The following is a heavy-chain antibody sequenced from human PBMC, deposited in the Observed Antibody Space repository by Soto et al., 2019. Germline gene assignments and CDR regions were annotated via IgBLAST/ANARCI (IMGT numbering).Heavy chain of an antibody. Sequence: EVQLVESGGGLVQPGESLILSCAVSGFTFSDHYMDWVRQAPGKGLEWVARTRNKANSYTTEYAASVKGRIIISSDDSKKSLYLQMNSLKTDDTAVYYCARHYYDGSVYYCDYWGQGTLVTVSS. CDR1: GFTFSDHY. CDR2: TRNKANSYTT. D-gene: IGHD3-22*01. J-gene: IGHJ4*02. CDR3: ARHYYDGSVYYCDY. V-gene: IGHV3-72*01.